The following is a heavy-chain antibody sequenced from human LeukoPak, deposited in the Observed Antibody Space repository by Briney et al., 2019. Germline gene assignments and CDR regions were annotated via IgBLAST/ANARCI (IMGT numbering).Heavy chain of an antibody. J-gene: IGHJ3*02. V-gene: IGHV4-30-4*01. Sequence: SQTLSLTCSVSAGSISGGGYYWRWIRQPLGRGLGWIGYNYYSGSTYYNPSLKSRATISLDTSKNQFSLKLGSVTAADTAVYYCARDGTPHDILTGPTGSDAFDIWGQGTMVTVSS. D-gene: IGHD3-9*01. CDR2: NYYSGST. CDR3: ARDGTPHDILTGPTGSDAFDI. CDR1: AGSISGGGYY.